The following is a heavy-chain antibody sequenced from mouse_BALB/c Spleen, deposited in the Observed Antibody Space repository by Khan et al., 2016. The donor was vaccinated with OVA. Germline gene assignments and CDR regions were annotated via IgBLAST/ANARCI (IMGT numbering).Heavy chain of an antibody. D-gene: IGHD4-1*01. CDR3: ASHLTGSFAY. CDR1: GFTFSSYS. Sequence: EVELVESGGDLVKPGGSLKLSCAASGFTFSSYSMSWVRQTPDKRLEWVTTISSAGDYTYYPDSVKGRFTISRDNAKNTRYLQMSSLKSEDTAMYYCASHLTGSFAYGGQGTLVTVSA. J-gene: IGHJ3*01. CDR2: ISSAGDYT. V-gene: IGHV5-6*01.